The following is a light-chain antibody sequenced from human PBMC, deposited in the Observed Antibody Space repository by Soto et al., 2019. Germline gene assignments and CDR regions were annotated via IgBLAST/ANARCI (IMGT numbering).Light chain of an antibody. V-gene: IGLV2-8*01. CDR3: NSLRVNHLYV. J-gene: IGLJ1*01. CDR2: EVS. CDR1: SSDVGDNY. Sequence: QSVLTQPPSASGSPGQSVTISCTGTSSDVGDNYVSWYQQHLGKAPKLIIYEVSQRPSGVPDRFSGSKSGDTASLTVSGLQTEDEADYYCNSLRVNHLYVFGSGTKVTVL.